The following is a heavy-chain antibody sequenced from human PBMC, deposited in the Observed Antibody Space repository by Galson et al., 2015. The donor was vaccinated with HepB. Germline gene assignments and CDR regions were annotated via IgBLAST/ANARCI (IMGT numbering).Heavy chain of an antibody. Sequence: SLRLSCAASGFTFRTYSLNWVRQAPGKGLEWVSSISSANHYIYYADSVRGRLTISRDNARNSLYLQMNSLRAEDTALYYCARDDLAEYSGGWSTMSLWGQGTLVTVSS. CDR1: GFTFRTYS. CDR3: ARDDLAEYSGGWSTMSL. V-gene: IGHV3-21*01. CDR2: ISSANHYI. D-gene: IGHD6-19*01. J-gene: IGHJ1*01.